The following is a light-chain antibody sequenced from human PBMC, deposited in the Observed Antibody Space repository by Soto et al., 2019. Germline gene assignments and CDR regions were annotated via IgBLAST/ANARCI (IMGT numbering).Light chain of an antibody. CDR3: CSYAGSSTSFV. V-gene: IGLV2-11*01. J-gene: IGLJ1*01. CDR1: SRVFGAYNY. CDR2: DVT. Sequence: QSALTQPRSVSGSPGQSVTISCIGTSRVFGAYNYVSWYRQHPGKAPQLIIFDVTERPSGVPARFSGSKSGNTASLTISGLQADDEADYYCCSYAGSSTSFVFGGGTKVTVL.